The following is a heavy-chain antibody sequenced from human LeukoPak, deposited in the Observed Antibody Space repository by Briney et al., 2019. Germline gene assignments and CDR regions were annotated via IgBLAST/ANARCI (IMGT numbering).Heavy chain of an antibody. V-gene: IGHV1-69*13. CDR1: GGTFSSYA. CDR2: IIPIFGTA. J-gene: IGHJ4*02. Sequence: GASVKVSCKASGGTFSSYAISWVRQAPGQGLKWMGGIIPIFGTANYAQKFQGRVTITADESTSTAYMELSSLRSEDTAVYYCARDCGRGELLSYWGQGTLVTVSS. D-gene: IGHD1-26*01. CDR3: ARDCGRGELLSY.